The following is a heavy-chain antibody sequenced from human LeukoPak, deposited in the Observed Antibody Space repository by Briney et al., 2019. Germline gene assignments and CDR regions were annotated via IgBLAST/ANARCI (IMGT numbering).Heavy chain of an antibody. D-gene: IGHD3-10*01. CDR2: ISGSGGGT. CDR1: GFTFSSYA. CDR3: AKDVSSSGLLWFGELSTYFDY. Sequence: GGSLRLSCAASGFTFSSYAMSWVRQAPGKGREWVSAISGSGGGTYYADSVKGRFTISRDNSKNTLYLQMNSLRAEDTAVYYCAKDVSSSGLLWFGELSTYFDYWGQGTLVTVSS. V-gene: IGHV3-23*01. J-gene: IGHJ4*02.